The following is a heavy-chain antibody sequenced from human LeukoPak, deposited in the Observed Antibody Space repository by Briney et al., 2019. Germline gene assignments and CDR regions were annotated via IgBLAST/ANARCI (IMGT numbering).Heavy chain of an antibody. V-gene: IGHV3-9*01. CDR1: GFTFDDYA. CDR3: AKELGYCSSTSCYDYFDY. CDR2: ISWNSGSI. J-gene: IGHJ4*02. D-gene: IGHD2-2*01. Sequence: PGGSQRLSCAASGFTFDDYAMHWVRQAPGKGLEGVSGISWNSGSIGYADSVKGRFTVSRDNAKNSLYLQMNSLRAEDTALYYCAKELGYCSSTSCYDYFDYWGQGTLVTVSS.